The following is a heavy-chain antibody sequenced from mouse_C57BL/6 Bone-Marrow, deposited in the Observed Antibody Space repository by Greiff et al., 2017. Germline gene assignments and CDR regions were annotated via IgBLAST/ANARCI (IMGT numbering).Heavy chain of an antibody. CDR2: IDPENGDT. CDR3: TTVVHY. V-gene: IGHV14-4*01. CDR1: GFNIKDDY. J-gene: IGHJ2*01. D-gene: IGHD1-1*01. Sequence: VQLKESGAELVRPGASVKLSCTASGFNIKDDYMHWVKQRPEQGLEWIGWIDPENGDTEYASKFQGKATITADTSSNTAYLPLSSLTSEDTAVYYCTTVVHYWGQGTTLTVSS.